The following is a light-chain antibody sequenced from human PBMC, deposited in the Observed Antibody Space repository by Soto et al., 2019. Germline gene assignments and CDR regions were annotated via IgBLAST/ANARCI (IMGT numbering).Light chain of an antibody. V-gene: IGKV1-5*01. CDR3: QQYNSYSL. Sequence: DIQMTQSPSTLSASVGDRVTITCRASQSISSWLAWYQQKPGKAPKLLICDASSLESGVPSRFSGSGSGTEFTLTISSLQPDDFATYYCQQYNSYSLFGGGTKVDIK. CDR2: DAS. J-gene: IGKJ4*01. CDR1: QSISSW.